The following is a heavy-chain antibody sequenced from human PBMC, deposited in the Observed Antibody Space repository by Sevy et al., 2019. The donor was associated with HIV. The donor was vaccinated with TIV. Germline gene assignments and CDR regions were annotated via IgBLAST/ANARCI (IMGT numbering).Heavy chain of an antibody. CDR2: IDSSGRAT. Sequence: GGSLRLSCAASGLSISDYYMSWIRQAPGKGLEWVSYIDSSGRATYYADSVKGRFTISRDNAKNSLYLQMNGLRVEDTAVYYCARDRQPNTMVVDYWGQGTLVTVSS. CDR1: GLSISDYY. V-gene: IGHV3-11*04. J-gene: IGHJ4*02. D-gene: IGHD3-10*01. CDR3: ARDRQPNTMVVDY.